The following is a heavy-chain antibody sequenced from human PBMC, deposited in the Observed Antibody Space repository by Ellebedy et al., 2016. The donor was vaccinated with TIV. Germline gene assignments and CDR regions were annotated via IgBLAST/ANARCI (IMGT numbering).Heavy chain of an antibody. D-gene: IGHD6-13*01. CDR2: IRWNGANK. J-gene: IGHJ4*02. CDR3: AKDKTPADSSSWYYFDH. Sequence: PGGSLRLSCAASGFTSENYAMHWVRQAPGKGLEWVSGIRWNGANKGYADSVKGRFTISRDNPKNSLYLQLNSLRVEDTAIYFCAKDKTPADSSSWYYFDHWGQGTLVTVSS. CDR1: GFTSENYA. V-gene: IGHV3-9*02.